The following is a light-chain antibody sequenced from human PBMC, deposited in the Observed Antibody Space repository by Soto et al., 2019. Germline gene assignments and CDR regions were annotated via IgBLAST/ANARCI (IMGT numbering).Light chain of an antibody. CDR3: QQRSNWLT. CDR2: AAS. Sequence: EIVMTQSPATLSVSPGERATLSCRASQSFSSYLAWYQQKPGQAPRLLIYAASNRATGIPARFSGSGSGTDFTLTISSLEPEDFAVYYCQQRSNWLTFGGGTKV. CDR1: QSFSSY. V-gene: IGKV3-11*01. J-gene: IGKJ4*01.